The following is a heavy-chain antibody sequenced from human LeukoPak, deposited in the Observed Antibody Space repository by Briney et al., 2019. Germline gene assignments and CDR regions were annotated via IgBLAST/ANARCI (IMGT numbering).Heavy chain of an antibody. J-gene: IGHJ4*02. Sequence: SETLSLTCTVSGGSISSYYWSWIRQPAGKGLEWIGRIYTSGSTNYNPSLKSRVTISVDTSKNQFSLKLSSVTAADTAVYYCARAIRYCSSTSCYWGTFDYWGQGTLVTVSS. CDR3: ARAIRYCSSTSCYWGTFDY. V-gene: IGHV4-4*07. D-gene: IGHD2-2*01. CDR1: GGSISSYY. CDR2: IYTSGST.